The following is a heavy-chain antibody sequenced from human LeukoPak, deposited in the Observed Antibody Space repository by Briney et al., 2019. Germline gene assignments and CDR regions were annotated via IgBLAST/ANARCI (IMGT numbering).Heavy chain of an antibody. Sequence: ASVKVSCKASGYTFTSYGISWVRQAPGQGLEWMGWISAYNGNTNYAQKLQGRVTMTTDTSTSTAYMELRSLRSDDTAVYYCAKVHSSGYYYNYYYGMDVWGQGTTVTVSS. V-gene: IGHV1-18*01. CDR2: ISAYNGNT. CDR1: GYTFTSYG. D-gene: IGHD3-22*01. J-gene: IGHJ6*02. CDR3: AKVHSSGYYYNYYYGMDV.